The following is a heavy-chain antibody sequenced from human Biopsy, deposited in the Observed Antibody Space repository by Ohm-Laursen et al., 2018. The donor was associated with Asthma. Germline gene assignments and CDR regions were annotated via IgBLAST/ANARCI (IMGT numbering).Heavy chain of an antibody. J-gene: IGHJ4*02. CDR1: GFTFSNFA. CDR3: ARKARHGDYDFDY. D-gene: IGHD4-17*01. V-gene: IGHV3-33*01. Sequence: SLRLSCAASGFTFSNFAMTWVRQAPGKGLEWVGVIWYDGSNKYYADSVKGRSTISRDNSKNTLYLQMNSLRAEDTAVYYCARKARHGDYDFDYWGQGTLVTVSS. CDR2: IWYDGSNK.